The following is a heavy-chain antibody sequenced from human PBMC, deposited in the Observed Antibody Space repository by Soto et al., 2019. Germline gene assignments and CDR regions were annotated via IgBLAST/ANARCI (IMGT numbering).Heavy chain of an antibody. J-gene: IGHJ6*02. Sequence: EVQLVESGGGLVQPGGSLRLSCAASGFTVSSNYMSWVRQAPGKGLEWVSVIYSGGSTYYADSVKGKFTISRDNSKNTLYLQMNSLRAEDTAVYYCARDRIPTGMDVWGQGTTVTVSS. CDR1: GFTVSSNY. CDR3: ARDRIPTGMDV. CDR2: IYSGGST. V-gene: IGHV3-66*01.